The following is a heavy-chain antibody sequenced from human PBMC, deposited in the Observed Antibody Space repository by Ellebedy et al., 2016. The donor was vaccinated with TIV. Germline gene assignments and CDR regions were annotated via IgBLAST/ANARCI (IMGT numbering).Heavy chain of an antibody. J-gene: IGHJ5*02. Sequence: MPSETLSLTCTVSGGSISSYYWSWIRQPPGKGLEWIGYIYYSGSTNYNPSLKSRVTISVDTSKNQFYLKLSSVTAADTAVYYCARGYSSGWYNWFDPWGQGTLVTVSS. D-gene: IGHD6-19*01. CDR1: GGSISSYY. CDR3: ARGYSSGWYNWFDP. V-gene: IGHV4-59*01. CDR2: IYYSGST.